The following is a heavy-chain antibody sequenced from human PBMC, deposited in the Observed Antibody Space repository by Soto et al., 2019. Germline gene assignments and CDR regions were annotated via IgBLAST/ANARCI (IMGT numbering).Heavy chain of an antibody. Sequence: PPETLSLTCTVSGGSIDSDDYYWTWIRQPPGKGLEWIGYIYSSGRTSYNPSLESRLTISIDTSKNQFSLHLNSVSAADTAVYFCARDRGNSPDFSVYWGQGTLVTVS. D-gene: IGHD1-1*01. CDR1: GGSIDSDDYY. V-gene: IGHV4-30-4*01. CDR2: IYSSGRT. J-gene: IGHJ4*02. CDR3: ARDRGNSPDFSVY.